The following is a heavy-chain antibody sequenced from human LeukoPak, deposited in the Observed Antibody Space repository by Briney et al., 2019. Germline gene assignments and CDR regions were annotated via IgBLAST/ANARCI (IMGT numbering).Heavy chain of an antibody. CDR2: VDPEDKKT. V-gene: IGHV1-24*01. CDR1: GYPLSEFF. CDR3: AAPNLFWSGSSFDY. D-gene: IGHD3-3*01. Sequence: ASVKVSCKVSGYPLSEFFIHWVRQAPGKGLEWLGGVDPEDKKTIYAHKFEGRVTMTEDTSTNTASMELTRLRSEDTATYFCAAPNLFWSGSSFDYWGQGVLVTVSS. J-gene: IGHJ4*02.